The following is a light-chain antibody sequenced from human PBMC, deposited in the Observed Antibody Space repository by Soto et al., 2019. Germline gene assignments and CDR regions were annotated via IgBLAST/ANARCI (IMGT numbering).Light chain of an antibody. CDR2: DAS. CDR1: QSVSGY. Sequence: IVFMQSPGTLSLSPGERATLSSSASQSVSGYLAWYQQKPGQAPRLLIYDASNRATGIPDRFSGSGSGTDFTLTISRLEPEDFAVYYRQQYGSSITFGQGTRLENK. CDR3: QQYGSSIT. V-gene: IGKV3-20*01. J-gene: IGKJ5*01.